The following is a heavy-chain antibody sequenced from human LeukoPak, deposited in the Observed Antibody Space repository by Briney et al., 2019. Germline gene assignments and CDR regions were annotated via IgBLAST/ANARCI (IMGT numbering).Heavy chain of an antibody. CDR3: AQDERTFGGVIV. CDR2: ISSSSSYT. J-gene: IGHJ4*02. D-gene: IGHD3-16*02. Sequence: GGSLRLSCAASGFTFSDYYMSWIRQAPGKGLEWVSYISSSSSYTNHADSVKGRFTISRDNAKNSLYLQMNSLRAEDTAVYYCAQDERTFGGVIVWGQGTLVTVSS. CDR1: GFTFSDYY. V-gene: IGHV3-11*06.